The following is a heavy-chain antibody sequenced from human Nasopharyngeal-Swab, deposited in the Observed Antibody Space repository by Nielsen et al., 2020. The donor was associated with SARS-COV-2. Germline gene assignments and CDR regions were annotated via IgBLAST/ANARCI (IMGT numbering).Heavy chain of an antibody. J-gene: IGHJ4*02. V-gene: IGHV4-4*07. D-gene: IGHD5-24*01. CDR2: IYTSGST. CDR3: ARERRDGYNSVCYFDY. Sequence: WIRQPPGKGLEWIGRIYTSGSTSYNPSLKSRVTMSVDTSKNQFSLKLSSVTATDTAVYYCARERRDGYNSVCYFDYWGQGTLVTVSS.